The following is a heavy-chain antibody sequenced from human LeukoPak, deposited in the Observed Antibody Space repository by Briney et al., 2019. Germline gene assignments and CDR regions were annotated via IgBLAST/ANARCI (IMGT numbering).Heavy chain of an antibody. CDR2: IKQDGSEK. CDR3: ARDILTGYYVYYYYYGMDV. D-gene: IGHD3-9*01. Sequence: GSLRLSCAASGFTFSSYSMNWVRQAPGKGLEWVANIKQDGSEKYYVDSVKGRFTISRDNAKNSLYLQMNSLRAEDTAVYYCARDILTGYYVYYYYYGMDVWGKGTTVTVSS. V-gene: IGHV3-7*03. CDR1: GFTFSSYS. J-gene: IGHJ6*04.